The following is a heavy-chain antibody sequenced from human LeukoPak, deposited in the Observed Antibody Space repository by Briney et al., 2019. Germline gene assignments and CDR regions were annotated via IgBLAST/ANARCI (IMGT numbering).Heavy chain of an antibody. CDR3: AKGVTMVRGVNNHYYYYYMDV. CDR2: ISGSGGST. CDR1: GFTFSSYA. Sequence: PGGSLRLSCAASGFTFSSYAMSWVRQAPGKGLDWVSAISGSGGSTYYADSVKGRFTISRDNSKNTLYLQMNSLRAEDTAVYYCAKGVTMVRGVNNHYYYYYMDVWGKGTTVTVSS. V-gene: IGHV3-23*01. D-gene: IGHD3-10*01. J-gene: IGHJ6*03.